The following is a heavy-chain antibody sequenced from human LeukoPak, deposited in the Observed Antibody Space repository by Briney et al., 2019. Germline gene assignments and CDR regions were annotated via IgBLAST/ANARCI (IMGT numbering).Heavy chain of an antibody. CDR1: GGSISSYY. D-gene: IGHD4-17*01. V-gene: IGHV4-59*12. CDR3: ARKDYAFDY. CDR2: IYYSGST. J-gene: IGHJ4*02. Sequence: SETLSLTCTVSGGSISSYYWSWIRQPPGKGLEWIGYIYYSGSTNYNPSLKSRVTMSVDTSKNQFSLKLSSVTAADTAVYYCARKDYAFDYWGQGTLVTVSS.